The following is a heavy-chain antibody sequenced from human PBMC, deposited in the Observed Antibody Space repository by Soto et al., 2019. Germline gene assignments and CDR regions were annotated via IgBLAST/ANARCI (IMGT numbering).Heavy chain of an antibody. CDR3: ARGFGFGELFSLDY. CDR1: GGSIGSYY. J-gene: IGHJ4*02. D-gene: IGHD3-10*01. Sequence: SETLSLTCTVTGGSIGSYYWSWIRQPPGKGLEWIGYIYYSGSTNYNPSLKSRVTISVDTSKNQFSLKLSSVTAADTAVYYCARGFGFGELFSLDYWGQGTLVTVSS. CDR2: IYYSGST. V-gene: IGHV4-59*01.